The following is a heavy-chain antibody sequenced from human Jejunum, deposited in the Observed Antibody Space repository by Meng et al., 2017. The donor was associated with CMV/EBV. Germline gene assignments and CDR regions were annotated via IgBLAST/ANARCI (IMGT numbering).Heavy chain of an antibody. J-gene: IGHJ5*02. D-gene: IGHD1-14*01. CDR1: GASISSGIW. V-gene: IGHV4-4*02. CDR3: AISPNQDPGS. Sequence: LTCAVPGASISSGIWWCWVRQPPGKGLEWIGEIHQAGNTNYNPSLRSRVTISMDESKNQFSLHVSSVTAADTALYYCAISPNQDPGSWGQGTLVTVSS. CDR2: IHQAGNT.